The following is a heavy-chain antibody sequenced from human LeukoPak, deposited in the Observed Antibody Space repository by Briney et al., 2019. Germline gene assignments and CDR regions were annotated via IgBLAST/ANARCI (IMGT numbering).Heavy chain of an antibody. Sequence: GGSLRLSCAASGFTFSSYAMSWVRQAPGKGLVWVSHIDSDGSWTSYADSVKGRFTISKDNAKNTVYLQMNSLRAEDTAVYYCVSFYETYWGRGTLVTVSS. CDR1: GFTFSSYA. D-gene: IGHD2/OR15-2a*01. CDR3: VSFYETY. V-gene: IGHV3-74*01. CDR2: IDSDGSWT. J-gene: IGHJ4*02.